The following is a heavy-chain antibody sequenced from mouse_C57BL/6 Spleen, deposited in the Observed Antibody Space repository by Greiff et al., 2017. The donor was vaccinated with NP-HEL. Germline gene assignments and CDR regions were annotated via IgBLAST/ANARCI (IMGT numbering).Heavy chain of an antibody. CDR1: GYAFSSSW. CDR3: ADSSGGYYFDY. Sequence: VQRVESGPELVKPGASVKISCKASGYAFSSSWMNWVKQRPGKGLEWIGRIYPGDGDTNYNGKFKGKATLTADKSSSTAYMQLSSLTSEDSAVYFCADSSGGYYFDYWGQGTTLTVSS. CDR2: IYPGDGDT. J-gene: IGHJ2*01. D-gene: IGHD3-2*02. V-gene: IGHV1-82*01.